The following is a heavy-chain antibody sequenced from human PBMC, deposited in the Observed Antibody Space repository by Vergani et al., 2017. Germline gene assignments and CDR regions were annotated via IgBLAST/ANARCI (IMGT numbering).Heavy chain of an antibody. CDR2: IYYSGST. CDR1: GGSFSGYY. CDR3: ARHKWSADWFDP. D-gene: IGHD2-15*01. V-gene: IGHV4-34*01. J-gene: IGHJ5*02. Sequence: QVQLQQWGAGLLKPSETLSLTCAVYGGSFSGYYWGWIRQPPGKGLEWIGSIYYSGSTYYNPSLKSRVTISVDTSKNQFSLKLSSVTAADTAVYYCARHKWSADWFDPWGQGTLVTVSS.